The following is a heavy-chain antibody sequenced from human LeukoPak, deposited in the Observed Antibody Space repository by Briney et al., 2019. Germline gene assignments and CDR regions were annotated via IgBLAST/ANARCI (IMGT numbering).Heavy chain of an antibody. J-gene: IGHJ6*03. Sequence: SETLSLTCAVSGGSISSYYWSWIRQPAGKGLEWIGRIYISGSTNYNPSLKSRVTMSVDTSKNQFSLKLSSVTAADTAVYYCARFAMVRGQYYYYMDVWGKGTTVTVYS. CDR2: IYISGST. CDR1: GGSISSYY. V-gene: IGHV4-4*07. D-gene: IGHD3-10*01. CDR3: ARFAMVRGQYYYYMDV.